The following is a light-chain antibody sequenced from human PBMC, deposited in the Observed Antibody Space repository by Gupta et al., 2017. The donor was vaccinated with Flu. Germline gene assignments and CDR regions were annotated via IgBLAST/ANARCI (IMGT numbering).Light chain of an antibody. CDR3: QQSSSTPQFT. CDR1: QRISGF. Sequence: DIQMTQSPSSLSASVGDRVSIACRTSQRISGFLNWYQQKPGKAPKLLIYAASSLQSGVPSRFSGSGSGTDFTLTITSLQPEDFGTYYCQQSSSTPQFTFGPGTXVDIK. CDR2: AAS. V-gene: IGKV1-39*01. J-gene: IGKJ3*01.